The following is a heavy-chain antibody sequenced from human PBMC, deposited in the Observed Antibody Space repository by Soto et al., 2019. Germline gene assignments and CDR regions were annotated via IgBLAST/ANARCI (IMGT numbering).Heavy chain of an antibody. Sequence: EVQLVESGGGLVQPGGSLRLSCAASGFTFSSYTMNWVRQAPGKGLEWVSCISNSGSIIYYADSVKGRFTISRDNAKNSLYLQMNSLRDEDTAVYYCANFPMTTRGGMDVWGQGTTVTVSS. CDR1: GFTFSSYT. V-gene: IGHV3-48*02. J-gene: IGHJ6*02. CDR2: ISNSGSII. CDR3: ANFPMTTRGGMDV. D-gene: IGHD4-17*01.